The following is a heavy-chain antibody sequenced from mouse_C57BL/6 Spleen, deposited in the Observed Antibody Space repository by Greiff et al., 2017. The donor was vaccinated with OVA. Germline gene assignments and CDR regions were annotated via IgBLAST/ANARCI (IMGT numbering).Heavy chain of an antibody. Sequence: VKLQQPGAELVKPGASVKMSCKASGYTFTSYWITWVKQRPGQGLEWIGDIYPGSGSTNYNEKFKSKATLTVDTSSSTAYMQLSSLTSEDSAVYYCARGGYGNPAWFAYWGQGTLVTVSA. J-gene: IGHJ3*01. CDR2: IYPGSGST. CDR3: ARGGYGNPAWFAY. D-gene: IGHD2-1*01. V-gene: IGHV1-55*01. CDR1: GYTFTSYW.